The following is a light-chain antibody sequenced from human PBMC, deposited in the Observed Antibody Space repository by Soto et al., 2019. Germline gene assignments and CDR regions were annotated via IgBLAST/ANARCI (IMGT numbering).Light chain of an antibody. CDR1: QSVGSN. CDR2: GAS. CDR3: QQYNNWRYT. Sequence: EIVMTQSPATLSVSPGERATLSCRASQSVGSNLAWYQQKPGQAPRLLTYGASTRATGIPARFSGSGSGTEFTLTISSLQSEDFAVYYCQQYNNWRYTFGQGTKLEIK. J-gene: IGKJ2*01. V-gene: IGKV3-15*01.